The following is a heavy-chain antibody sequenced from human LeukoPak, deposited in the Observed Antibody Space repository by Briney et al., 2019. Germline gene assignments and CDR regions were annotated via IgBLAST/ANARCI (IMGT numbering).Heavy chain of an antibody. CDR3: ARHVNIVVVVAAPYYYMDV. CDR1: GGSISSSSYY. Sequence: SETLSLTCTVSGGSISSSSYYWGWIRQPPGKGLEWIGSIYYSGSTYYNPSLKSRVTISVDTSKNQFSLKLSSVTAADTAVYYCARHVNIVVVVAAPYYYMDVWGKGTTVTVSS. V-gene: IGHV4-39*01. D-gene: IGHD2-15*01. J-gene: IGHJ6*03. CDR2: IYYSGST.